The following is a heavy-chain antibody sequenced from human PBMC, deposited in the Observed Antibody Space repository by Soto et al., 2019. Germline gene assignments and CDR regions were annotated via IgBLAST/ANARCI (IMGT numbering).Heavy chain of an antibody. CDR3: ASGADLDS. CDR1: GGSISSGGYY. V-gene: IGHV4-31*03. J-gene: IGHJ4*02. CDR2: IHYSGST. D-gene: IGHD2-15*01. Sequence: KTSETLSLTCTVSGGSISSGGYYWSWIRQHPGKGLEWIGYIHYSGSTFYNPSLRSRVTISVDTSKNHFSLKLTSVTAADTAVYYCASGADLDSWGQGTLVTVSS.